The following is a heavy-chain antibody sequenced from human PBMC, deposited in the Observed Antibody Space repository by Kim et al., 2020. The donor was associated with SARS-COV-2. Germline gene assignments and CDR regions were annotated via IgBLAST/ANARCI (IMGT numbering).Heavy chain of an antibody. Sequence: SETLSLTCTVSGGSISSGSYYWSWIRQPAGKGLEWIGRIYTSGSTNYNPSLKSRVTISVDTSKNQFSLKLSSVTAADTAVYYCARGKLVLTRSMVRGVGNWFDPWGQGTLVTVSS. CDR1: GGSISSGSYY. CDR2: IYTSGST. V-gene: IGHV4-61*02. D-gene: IGHD3-10*01. J-gene: IGHJ5*02. CDR3: ARGKLVLTRSMVRGVGNWFDP.